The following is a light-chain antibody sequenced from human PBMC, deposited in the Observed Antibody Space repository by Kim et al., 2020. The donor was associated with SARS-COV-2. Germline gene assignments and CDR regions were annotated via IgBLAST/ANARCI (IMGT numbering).Light chain of an antibody. CDR2: DAS. CDR3: QKCDSAPRT. V-gene: IGKV1-27*01. J-gene: IGKJ1*01. Sequence: ASVGDRVTITCRASQDVSNYLASFHLIPGKAPQLLIVDASALQPGVPSRFSGSGSGTDFTLTVTSLQPEDVPTYYCQKCDSAPRTIGQGTTMDIK. CDR1: QDVSNY.